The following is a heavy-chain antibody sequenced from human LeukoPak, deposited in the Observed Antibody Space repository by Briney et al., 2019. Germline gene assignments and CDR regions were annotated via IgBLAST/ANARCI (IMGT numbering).Heavy chain of an antibody. CDR1: GFTFSSYS. CDR3: AKVHDYSNYRIGTGAFDI. CDR2: IGSTGAYI. V-gene: IGHV3-21*04. Sequence: GGSLRLSCAASGFTFSSYSMNWVRQAPGKGLEWLSSIGSTGAYIFYADSVKGRFTISRDNAKNSLYLQMNSLRAEDTAVYYCAKVHDYSNYRIGTGAFDIWGQGTMVTVSS. D-gene: IGHD4-11*01. J-gene: IGHJ3*02.